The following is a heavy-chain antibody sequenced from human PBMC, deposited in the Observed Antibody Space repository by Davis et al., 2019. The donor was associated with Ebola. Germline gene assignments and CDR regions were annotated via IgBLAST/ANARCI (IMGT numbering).Heavy chain of an antibody. D-gene: IGHD4-17*01. CDR1: GFTFSEFG. CDR2: IFYDGQNK. J-gene: IGHJ5*02. CDR3: ARIGTTVTSLYH. Sequence: GESLKISCAASGFTFSEFGLNWVRQAPGKGLEWVAVIFYDGQNKYYADSVKGRFTISRDNSKKTVYLQMNSLRAEDTAIYYCARIGTTVTSLYHWGQGTLVTVSS. V-gene: IGHV3-33*01.